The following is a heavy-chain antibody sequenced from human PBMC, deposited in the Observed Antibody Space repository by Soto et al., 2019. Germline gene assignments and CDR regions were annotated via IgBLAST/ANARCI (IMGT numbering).Heavy chain of an antibody. Sequence: SETLSLTCAVPGGSFTGFYWDWVRQPPGKGLEWIGEINHGGTANYNPSLKSRVSISVDMSKSQFSLKLTSVTAEDTALYFCAFLSFLRPGALFHGLDAWGQGSTV. D-gene: IGHD3-10*01. CDR1: GGSFTGFY. CDR3: AFLSFLRPGALFHGLDA. CDR2: INHGGTA. J-gene: IGHJ6*02. V-gene: IGHV4-34*01.